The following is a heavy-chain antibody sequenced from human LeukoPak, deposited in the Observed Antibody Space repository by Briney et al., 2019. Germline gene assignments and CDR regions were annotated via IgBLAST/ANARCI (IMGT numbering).Heavy chain of an antibody. D-gene: IGHD6-19*01. CDR2: IYYSGST. J-gene: IGHJ5*02. CDR3: ARMGFGSSSGWFDP. Sequence: SETLSLTCTVSGGSISSYYWSWIRQPPGEGLEWIGYIYYSGSTNYNPSLKSRVTISVDTSKNQFSLKLSSVTAADTAAYYCARMGFGSSSGWFDPWGQGTLVTVSS. CDR1: GGSISSYY. V-gene: IGHV4-59*08.